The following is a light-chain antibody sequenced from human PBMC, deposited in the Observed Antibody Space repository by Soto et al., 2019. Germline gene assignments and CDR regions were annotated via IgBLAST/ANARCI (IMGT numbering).Light chain of an antibody. J-gene: IGLJ1*01. CDR2: EVY. CDR1: FNDVGGYNY. Sequence: QSVLTQPPSASGSPGQSVTISCTGTFNDVGGYNYVSWYQQHPGKAPKVIIYEVYKRPSGVPDRFSGSKSGKTASLTISGLQAADEADYYCSLYTSDNTYVFGTGTKLTVL. CDR3: SLYTSDNTYV. V-gene: IGLV2-8*01.